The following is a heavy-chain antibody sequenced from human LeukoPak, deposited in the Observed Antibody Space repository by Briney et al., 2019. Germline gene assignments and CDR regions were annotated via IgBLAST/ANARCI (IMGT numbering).Heavy chain of an antibody. D-gene: IGHD3-10*01. Sequence: PGGSLRLSCAASGFTFSNYGMNWVRQAPGKGLEWVSVISDSGGKTHYADSVKGRFTISRDNSKNTLYLQMNSLRAEDTAVYYCARDGKSGLWFGEPDQNWFDPWGQGTLVTVSS. CDR1: GFTFSNYG. J-gene: IGHJ5*02. V-gene: IGHV3-23*01. CDR3: ARDGKSGLWFGEPDQNWFDP. CDR2: ISDSGGKT.